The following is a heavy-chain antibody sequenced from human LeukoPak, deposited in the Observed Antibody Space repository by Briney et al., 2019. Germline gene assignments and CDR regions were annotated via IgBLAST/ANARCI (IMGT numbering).Heavy chain of an antibody. CDR1: GGTFSSYA. CDR2: IIPIFGTA. D-gene: IGHD3-16*02. CDR3: ARPGAYDYVWGSYRH. V-gene: IGHV1-69*13. Sequence: SVKVSCKASGGTFSSYAISWVRQAPGQGLEWMGGIIPIFGTANYAQKFQGRVTITADESTSTAYMELSSLRSEDTAVYYCARPGAYDYVWGSYRHWGQGTLVTVSS. J-gene: IGHJ4*02.